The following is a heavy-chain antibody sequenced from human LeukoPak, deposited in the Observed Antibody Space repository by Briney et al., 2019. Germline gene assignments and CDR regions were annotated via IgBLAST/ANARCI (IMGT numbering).Heavy chain of an antibody. Sequence: SETLSLTCSVFGGSMINAYWSWIRQPPGKGLEWIGYIYSSGSTSYNPSLKSRVTISADTFNSQFSLKLNSVTAADTAVYYCARDGGYDYAAFDIWGQGTMVTVSS. D-gene: IGHD5-12*01. CDR2: IYSSGST. J-gene: IGHJ3*02. CDR3: ARDGGYDYAAFDI. CDR1: GGSMINAY. V-gene: IGHV4-59*01.